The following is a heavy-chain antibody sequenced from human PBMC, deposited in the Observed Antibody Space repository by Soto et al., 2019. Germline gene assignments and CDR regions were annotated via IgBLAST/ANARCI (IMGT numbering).Heavy chain of an antibody. V-gene: IGHV1-69*13. CDR1: GGTFSSYA. J-gene: IGHJ6*02. Sequence: ASVKVSCKASGGTFSSYAISWVRQAPGQGLEWMGGIIPIFGTANYAQKFQGRVTITADESTSTAYMELSSLRSEDTAVYYCARDRLANGVTYYYYGMDVWGQGTTVTVSS. D-gene: IGHD3-3*01. CDR3: ARDRLANGVTYYYYGMDV. CDR2: IIPIFGTA.